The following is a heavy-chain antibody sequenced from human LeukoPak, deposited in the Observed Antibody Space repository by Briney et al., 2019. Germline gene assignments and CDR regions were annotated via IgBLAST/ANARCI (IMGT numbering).Heavy chain of an antibody. CDR1: GYSFTNYW. Sequence: GESLKISCKGSGYSFTNYWIAWVRPMPGKGLEWMGIIYPGDSETRYSPSFRGQVTISADKSISTAYLQWSSLKASDTAMYYCARAAFCSGGSCYSGSWFDPWGQGTLVTVSS. V-gene: IGHV5-51*01. D-gene: IGHD2-15*01. CDR2: IYPGDSET. J-gene: IGHJ5*02. CDR3: ARAAFCSGGSCYSGSWFDP.